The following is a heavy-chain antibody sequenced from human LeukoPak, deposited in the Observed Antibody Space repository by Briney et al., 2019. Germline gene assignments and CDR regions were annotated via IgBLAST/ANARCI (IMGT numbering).Heavy chain of an antibody. CDR1: GYTLTELS. J-gene: IGHJ4*02. Sequence: ASVKVSCKASGYTLTELSMHWVRQAPGKGLEWMGGFDPEDGETINAQKFQGRVTMTEDTSTDTAYMELSSLRSEDTAVYYCATDGDRYGYELDYWGQGTLVTVSS. V-gene: IGHV1-24*01. CDR2: FDPEDGET. CDR3: ATDGDRYGYELDY. D-gene: IGHD5-18*01.